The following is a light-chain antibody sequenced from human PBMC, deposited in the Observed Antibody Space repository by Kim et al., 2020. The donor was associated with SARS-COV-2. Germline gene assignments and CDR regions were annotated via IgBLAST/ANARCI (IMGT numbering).Light chain of an antibody. CDR1: ESIDSW. CDR3: QQYKTDSLT. Sequence: SSLGDKVTIICRASESIDSWLAWHQQKPGKAPKSLIYGASILESGVPSRFSGSGSGTEFTLTISSLQPDDFATYSCQQYKTDSLTFGQGTKVDIK. CDR2: GAS. V-gene: IGKV1-5*03. J-gene: IGKJ1*01.